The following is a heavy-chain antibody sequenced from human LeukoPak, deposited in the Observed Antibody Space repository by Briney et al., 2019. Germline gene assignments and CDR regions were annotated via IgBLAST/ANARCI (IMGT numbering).Heavy chain of an antibody. CDR3: AKEVFGDFSRYYYGMDV. Sequence: PGGSLRLSCAASGFTFSSYAMSWVRQAPGKGLEWVSAISGSGGSTYYADSVKGRFTISRDNSKNTLYLQMNSPRAEDTAVYYCAKEVFGDFSRYYYGMDVWGQGTTVTVSS. D-gene: IGHD3-10*02. CDR1: GFTFSSYA. CDR2: ISGSGGST. J-gene: IGHJ6*02. V-gene: IGHV3-23*01.